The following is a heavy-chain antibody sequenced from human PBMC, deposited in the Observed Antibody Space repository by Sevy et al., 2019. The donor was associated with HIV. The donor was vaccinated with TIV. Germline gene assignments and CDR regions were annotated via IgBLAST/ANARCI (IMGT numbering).Heavy chain of an antibody. V-gene: IGHV3-23*01. CDR1: GFAFCDYS. Sequence: GESLKISCAASGFAFCDYSMSWIRQAPGKGLEWVATLSFGCGKINYADSVKGRFTISRDNSKNSFYLQMDNLRVEDTALYYCAREGCTRPHDYWGQGTRVTVSS. J-gene: IGHJ4*02. CDR2: LSFGCGKI. CDR3: AREGCTRPHDY. D-gene: IGHD2-8*01.